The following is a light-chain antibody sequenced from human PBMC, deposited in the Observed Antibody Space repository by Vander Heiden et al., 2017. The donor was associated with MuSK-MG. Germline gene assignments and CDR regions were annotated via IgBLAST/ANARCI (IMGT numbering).Light chain of an antibody. CDR1: SSDVGGYNY. CDR2: DVI. J-gene: IGLJ2*01. CDR3: TSYTSSSTLV. Sequence: QSALTQPASESGSPGQSITISCTGTSSDVGGYNYVSWYQQHPGKAPKLMIDDVINRPSVPSPRFSASTSCTTASLTISVLSAVDDADYYCTSYTSSSTLVFGGGTTLTVL. V-gene: IGLV2-14*01.